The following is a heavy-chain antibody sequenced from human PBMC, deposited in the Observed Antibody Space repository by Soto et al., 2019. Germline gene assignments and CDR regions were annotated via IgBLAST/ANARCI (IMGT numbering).Heavy chain of an antibody. CDR2: IYYSGST. Sequence: LSLTCTVSGGSINSGDYHWSWIRQSPGKGLEWIGAIYYSGSTYYNPSLKSRIRISVDTSKNQFSLKVNSVTAADTAVYYCARDYRVPSAGPMDVWGQGTTVTVSS. CDR3: ARDYRVPSAGPMDV. V-gene: IGHV4-30-4*01. D-gene: IGHD3-16*02. CDR1: GGSINSGDYH. J-gene: IGHJ6*02.